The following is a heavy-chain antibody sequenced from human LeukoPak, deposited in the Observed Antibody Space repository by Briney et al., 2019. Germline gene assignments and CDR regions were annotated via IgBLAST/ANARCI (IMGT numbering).Heavy chain of an antibody. Sequence: PGGSLRLSCAASGFTFSSYWMHWVRQAPGKGLVWVSAISGSGGSTYYADSVKGRFTISRDNSKNTLYLQMNSLRAEDTAVYYCAKERLRFLEWLFQVDYWGQGTLVTVSS. CDR2: ISGSGGST. CDR1: GFTFSSYW. J-gene: IGHJ4*02. D-gene: IGHD3-3*01. CDR3: AKERLRFLEWLFQVDY. V-gene: IGHV3-23*01.